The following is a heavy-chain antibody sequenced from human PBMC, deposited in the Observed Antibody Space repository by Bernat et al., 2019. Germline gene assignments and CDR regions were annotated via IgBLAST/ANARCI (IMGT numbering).Heavy chain of an antibody. J-gene: IGHJ6*02. D-gene: IGHD6-13*01. CDR3: AKCRAPPGRLYCYYYGMDV. CDR1: GSTFIGYW. V-gene: IGHV3-7*02. CDR2: IKQAGSDK. Sequence: EVQLVESGGGLVQPLGSLRLSCEVSGSTFIGYWMTWVRQAPGKGLEWVANIKQAGSDKYYVDSVKGRFTISRDNAKNSVYLQMGSLRAEATAVYYCAKCRAPPGRLYCYYYGMDVWGQGNTVTV.